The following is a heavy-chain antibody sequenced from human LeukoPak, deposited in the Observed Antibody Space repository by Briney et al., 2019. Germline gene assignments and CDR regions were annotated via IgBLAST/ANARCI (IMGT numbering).Heavy chain of an antibody. CDR1: GYTFTGYY. Sequence: GASVKVSCKASGYTFTGYYMHWVRQAPGQGLEWMGWINPNSGGTNYVQKFQGRVTMTRDTSISTAYMELSRLRSDDTAVYYCARDDCTRTSCKSFDYWGQATLVTVSS. CDR2: INPNSGGT. V-gene: IGHV1-2*02. J-gene: IGHJ4*02. CDR3: ARDDCTRTSCKSFDY. D-gene: IGHD2-2*01.